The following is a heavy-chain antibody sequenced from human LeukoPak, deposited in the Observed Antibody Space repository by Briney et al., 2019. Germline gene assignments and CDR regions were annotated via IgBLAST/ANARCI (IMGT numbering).Heavy chain of an antibody. CDR3: ARGLSPGYYYYYYMDG. CDR2: IIPIFGTA. J-gene: IGHJ6*03. V-gene: IGHV1-69*05. D-gene: IGHD3-16*01. Sequence: GASVKVSCKASGGTFSSYAISWVRQAPGQGLEWLGGIIPIFGTANYAQKFQGRVTITTDESTSTAYMELSSLRSEDTAVYYCARGLSPGYYYYYYMDGWVKGTTVTVCS. CDR1: GGTFSSYA.